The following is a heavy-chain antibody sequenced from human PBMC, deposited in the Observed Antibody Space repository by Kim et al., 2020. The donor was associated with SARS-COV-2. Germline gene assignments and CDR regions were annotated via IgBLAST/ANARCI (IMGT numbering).Heavy chain of an antibody. CDR2: IYYSGST. V-gene: IGHV4-31*03. J-gene: IGHJ6*02. Sequence: SETLSLTCTVSGGSISSGGYYWSWIRQHPGKGLEWIGYIYYSGSTYYNPSLKSRVTISVDTSKNQFSLKLSSVTAADTAVYYCARETRLLFEYSSSSGLRRDCGMDVWGQGTTVTVSS. D-gene: IGHD6-6*01. CDR3: ARETRLLFEYSSSSGLRRDCGMDV. CDR1: GGSISSGGYY.